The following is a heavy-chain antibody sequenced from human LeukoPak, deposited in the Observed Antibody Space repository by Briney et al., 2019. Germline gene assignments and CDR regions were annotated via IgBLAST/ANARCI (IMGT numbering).Heavy chain of an antibody. V-gene: IGHV3-7*01. J-gene: IGHJ4*02. Sequence: GGPLRLLCAACGFTFRSCWMSWLRQATGKGVEGVANIKQDGSEKYYVDSVKGRFTISRDNAKNSLYLQMNSLRAEDTAVYYCARDSLGCYYDSSGSTLDYWGQGTLVTVSS. D-gene: IGHD3-22*01. CDR1: GFTFRSCW. CDR2: IKQDGSEK. CDR3: ARDSLGCYYDSSGSTLDY.